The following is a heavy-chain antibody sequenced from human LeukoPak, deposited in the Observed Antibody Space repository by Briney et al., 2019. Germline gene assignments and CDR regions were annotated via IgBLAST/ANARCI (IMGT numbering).Heavy chain of an antibody. J-gene: IGHJ1*01. D-gene: IGHD6-19*01. V-gene: IGHV3-30-3*01. Sequence: GGSLRFPCTASGFTFSSYAMHRARKAPGKGLERVAVISYDGSNKYYADSVKRRFIISRDNSKNTLYLQMNSLRAEDTAVYYCARAEDSSGWYFLYWGQGTLVTVSS. CDR1: GFTFSSYA. CDR2: ISYDGSNK. CDR3: ARAEDSSGWYFLY.